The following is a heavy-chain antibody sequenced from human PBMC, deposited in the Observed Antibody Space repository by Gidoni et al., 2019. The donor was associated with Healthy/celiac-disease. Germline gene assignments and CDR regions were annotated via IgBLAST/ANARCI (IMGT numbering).Heavy chain of an antibody. CDR1: GGTFSSYA. J-gene: IGHJ6*02. V-gene: IGHV1-69*01. D-gene: IGHD4-4*01. Sequence: QVQLVQSGAEVKKPGSSVKVSCKASGGTFSSYAISWVRQAPGQGREWMGGIIPIFGTATYAQKFQGRVTITADESTSTAYMELSSLRSEDTAVYYCARVRNDYSNYRHYYYYGMDVWGQGTTVTVSS. CDR3: ARVRNDYSNYRHYYYYGMDV. CDR2: IIPIFGTA.